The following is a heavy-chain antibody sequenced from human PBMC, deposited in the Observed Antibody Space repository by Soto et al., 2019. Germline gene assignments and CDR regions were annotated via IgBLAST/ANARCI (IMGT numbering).Heavy chain of an antibody. D-gene: IGHD6-19*01. V-gene: IGHV3-21*01. Sequence: GGSLRLACAASGFTFSSYSMNWVRQAPGKGLEWVSSISSSSSYIYYADSVKGRFTISRDNAKNSLYLQMNSLRAEDTAVDYCARDSRTPNIAVAGYFDYWGQGT. J-gene: IGHJ4*02. CDR1: GFTFSSYS. CDR3: ARDSRTPNIAVAGYFDY. CDR2: ISSSSSYI.